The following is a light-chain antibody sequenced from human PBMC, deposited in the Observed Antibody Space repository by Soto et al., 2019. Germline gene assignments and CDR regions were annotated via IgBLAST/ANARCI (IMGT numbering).Light chain of an antibody. J-gene: IGLJ1*01. CDR2: EVT. CDR1: TNDVGAYNY. CDR3: ASYSTITPFV. Sequence: QSVLTQPRSVSGSPGQSVTISCTGTTNDVGAYNYVSWYQLHPGKAPKVIIHEVTNRPSGVSNRFSGSKSGNTASLTISGLRAEDEADYFCASYSTITPFVFGTGTKLTVL. V-gene: IGLV2-14*01.